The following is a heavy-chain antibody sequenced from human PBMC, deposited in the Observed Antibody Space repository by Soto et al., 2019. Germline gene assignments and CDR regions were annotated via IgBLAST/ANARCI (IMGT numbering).Heavy chain of an antibody. CDR1: GYSFTSYW. V-gene: IGHV5-51*01. CDR2: IYPGDSDT. CDR3: ARHPSIAARPYYYYYGMDV. Sequence: GESLKISCKGSGYSFTSYWIGWVRQMPGKGLEWMGIIYPGDSDTRYSPSFQGQVTISADKSISTAYLQWSSLKASDTGMYYCARHPSIAARPYYYYYGMDVWGQGTTVTVSS. J-gene: IGHJ6*02. D-gene: IGHD6-6*01.